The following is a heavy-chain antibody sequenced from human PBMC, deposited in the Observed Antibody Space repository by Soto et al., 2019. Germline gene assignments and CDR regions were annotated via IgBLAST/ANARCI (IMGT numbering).Heavy chain of an antibody. Sequence: QVPLQESGPGLVKPSETLSLTCNVSGGSVSDYYWSWIRQAPGKGLEWIGYIHERGVTNYNPSLKSRVTMSVDTSKNQFSLTLRSVHTADTAIYFCARDPAGDYGHWGRGTLITVSS. D-gene: IGHD4-17*01. J-gene: IGHJ4*02. V-gene: IGHV4-59*02. CDR1: GGSVSDYY. CDR3: ARDPAGDYGH. CDR2: IHERGVT.